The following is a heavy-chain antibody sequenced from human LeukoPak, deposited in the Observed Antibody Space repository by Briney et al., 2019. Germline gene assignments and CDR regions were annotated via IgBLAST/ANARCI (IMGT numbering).Heavy chain of an antibody. Sequence: AGSLRLSCAASGFIFSNFAMHWVRQAPGKGLEWVALISFGGSHTYYADSMKGRFTISRDNSRNVLYLQMTSLRGDDSAVYYCAREEQELVRDYYYYMDVWGKGTTVTVSS. D-gene: IGHD1-26*01. CDR3: AREEQELVRDYYYYMDV. V-gene: IGHV3-30*01. CDR2: ISFGGSHT. CDR1: GFIFSNFA. J-gene: IGHJ6*03.